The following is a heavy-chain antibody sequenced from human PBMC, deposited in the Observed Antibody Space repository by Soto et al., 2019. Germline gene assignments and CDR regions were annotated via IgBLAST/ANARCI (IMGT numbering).Heavy chain of an antibody. CDR3: ARGPPTSCSGGSCYSHYFDY. J-gene: IGHJ4*02. CDR1: GYTLTTYG. D-gene: IGHD2-15*01. V-gene: IGHV1-18*01. CDR2: ISAYNGKN. Sequence: ASVKVSCKASGYTLTTYGISWVRQAPGQGLEWMGWISAYNGKNNYAQKFQGRVTMTTDTSTSIAYMELRSLRSDDTAVYYCARGPPTSCSGGSCYSHYFDYWGQGTLVTAPQ.